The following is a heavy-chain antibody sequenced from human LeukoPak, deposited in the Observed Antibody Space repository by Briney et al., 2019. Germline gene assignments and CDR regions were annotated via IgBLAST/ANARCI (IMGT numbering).Heavy chain of an antibody. CDR3: ARAVSGSDYWFDP. Sequence: PSETLSLTCNVSGGFMTGHYWTWIRQTPGEGLEWIGCIFSSGSTNYNPSLKSRVTISVDTSKKQFSLNLRSLTAADTAVYYCARAVSGSDYWFDPWGQGTQVTVSS. D-gene: IGHD5-12*01. J-gene: IGHJ5*02. CDR2: IFSSGST. V-gene: IGHV4-59*11. CDR1: GGFMTGHY.